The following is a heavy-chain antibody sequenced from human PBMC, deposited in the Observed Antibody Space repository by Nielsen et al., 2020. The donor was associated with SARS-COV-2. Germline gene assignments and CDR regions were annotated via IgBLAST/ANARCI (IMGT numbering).Heavy chain of an antibody. D-gene: IGHD1-26*01. CDR1: GYTFTSFA. CDR3: ARERSREYGIDV. J-gene: IGHJ6*02. CDR2: INAGNGNT. V-gene: IGHV1-3*01. Sequence: ASVKVSCKTSGYTFTSFAIHWVRQAPGQSLEWMGWINAGNGNTKYSQEFQGRVTMTRDTSANTAYMELSSLSSEDTAVYYCARERSREYGIDVWGQGTTVTVSS.